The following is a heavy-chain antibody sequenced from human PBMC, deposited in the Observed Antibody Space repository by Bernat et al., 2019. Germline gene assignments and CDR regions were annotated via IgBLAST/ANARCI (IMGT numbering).Heavy chain of an antibody. D-gene: IGHD3-10*01. CDR3: ARDYYGSGSYYPYDAFDI. J-gene: IGHJ3*02. V-gene: IGHV3-21*01. CDR2: ISSSSSYI. CDR1: GFTFSSYS. Sequence: EVQLVESGGGLVKPGGSLRLSCAASGFTFSSYSMNWVRQAPGKGLEWVSSISSSSSYIYYADSVKGRFTISRDNAKNSLYLQMNSLRAEDTAVYYCARDYYGSGSYYPYDAFDIWGQGTMVTVSS.